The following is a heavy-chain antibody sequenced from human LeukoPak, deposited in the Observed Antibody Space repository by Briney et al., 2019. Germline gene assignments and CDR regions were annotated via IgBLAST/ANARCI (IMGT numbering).Heavy chain of an antibody. CDR2: IYYSGST. Sequence: PSQTLSLTCTVSGGSICSGGYYWGWIRQPPGKGLEWIGSIYYSGSTYYNPSLKSRVTISVDTSKNQFSLKLSSVTAADTAVYYCASSLPPAHGLSPDYYMDVWGKGTTVTVSS. CDR1: GGSICSGGYY. V-gene: IGHV4-39*07. D-gene: IGHD1-26*01. J-gene: IGHJ6*03. CDR3: ASSLPPAHGLSPDYYMDV.